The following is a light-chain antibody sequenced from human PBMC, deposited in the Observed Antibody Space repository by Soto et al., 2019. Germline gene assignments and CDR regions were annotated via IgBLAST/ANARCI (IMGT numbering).Light chain of an antibody. Sequence: EIVLTQSPGTLSLSPGERATLSCRASQSVGGSYVGWYQQKPGQGPRLLIFGPFSRATGIPDRFSGSGSGTDFTLTISRLEPEDFAVYYCQQRNVWPPITFGQGTRLEIK. CDR2: GPF. CDR3: QQRNVWPPIT. V-gene: IGKV3D-20*02. J-gene: IGKJ5*01. CDR1: QSVGGSY.